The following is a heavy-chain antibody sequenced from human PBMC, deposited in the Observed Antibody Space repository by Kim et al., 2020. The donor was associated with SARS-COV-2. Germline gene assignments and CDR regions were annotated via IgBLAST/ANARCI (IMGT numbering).Heavy chain of an antibody. J-gene: IGHJ4*02. CDR2: FDPEDGET. CDR1: GYTLTNLS. D-gene: IGHD3-22*01. V-gene: IGHV1-24*01. Sequence: ASVKVSCKASGYTLTNLSMHWVRQAPGKGLEWMGCFDPEDGETIYAQKFQGRVIMTEDTSKDTAYMDLSSLRSEDTAVYYCATLDSSGYYKEYYFDYWGQGTLVSVS. CDR3: ATLDSSGYYKEYYFDY.